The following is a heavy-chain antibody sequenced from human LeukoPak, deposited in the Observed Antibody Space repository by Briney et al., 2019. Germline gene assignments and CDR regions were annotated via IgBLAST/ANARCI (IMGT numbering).Heavy chain of an antibody. J-gene: IGHJ6*02. V-gene: IGHV3-43*02. CDR1: GFTIGPYA. CDR2: IKADGSGT. Sequence: GALRLSCAASGFTIGPYAMYWVRQGPGRGLEWVSVIKADGSGTFYADSVRGRFTTSRDNSKNSLNLQMNSLTSEDTALYYCATWAFYHNLDVWGQGTTVIVSS. D-gene: IGHD2/OR15-2a*01. CDR3: ATWAFYHNLDV.